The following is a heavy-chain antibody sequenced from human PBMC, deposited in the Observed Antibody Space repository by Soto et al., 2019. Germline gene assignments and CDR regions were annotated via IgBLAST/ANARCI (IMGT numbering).Heavy chain of an antibody. J-gene: IGHJ4*02. CDR2: FSYDGINK. Sequence: QVQLVEWGGGVVQPGGSLTLSCAASGFTFSSHGMHWVRLAPGRGLEWVAVFSYDGINKHYGDSVKGRFTISRDNSKNTVSLQMNSLRVEDTAVYYCAREQGYGWYRVADYWGQGTLVTVSS. D-gene: IGHD6-19*01. CDR3: AREQGYGWYRVADY. CDR1: GFTFSSHG. V-gene: IGHV3-30*03.